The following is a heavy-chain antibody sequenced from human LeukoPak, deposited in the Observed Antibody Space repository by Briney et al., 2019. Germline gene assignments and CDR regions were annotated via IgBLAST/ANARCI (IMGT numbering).Heavy chain of an antibody. D-gene: IGHD5-18*01. CDR1: GFTFSSYA. J-gene: IGHJ4*02. Sequence: GGSLRLSCAASGFTFSSYAMSWVRQAPGKGLEWVSAISGSGGSTYYADSVKGRFTISRDNSKNTLYLQMNSLRAEDTAVYYCAREPVDTAMVTRTGFDYWGQGTLVTVSS. V-gene: IGHV3-23*01. CDR2: ISGSGGST. CDR3: AREPVDTAMVTRTGFDY.